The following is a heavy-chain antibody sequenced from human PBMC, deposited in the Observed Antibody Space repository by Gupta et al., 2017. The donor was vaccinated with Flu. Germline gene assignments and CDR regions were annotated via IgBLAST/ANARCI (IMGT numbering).Heavy chain of an antibody. V-gene: IGHV4-39*01. CDR1: ISSSRCY. CDR2: IYYSGST. J-gene: IGHJ5*02. Sequence: ISSSRCYWGWIRQPPGKGLEWIGSIYYSGSTYYNPSLKSRVTISVDTSKNQFSLKLRSVTAADTAVYYCAKTWGNDYKSPWGHGTLVTVSS. CDR3: AKTWGNDYKSP. D-gene: IGHD4-4*01.